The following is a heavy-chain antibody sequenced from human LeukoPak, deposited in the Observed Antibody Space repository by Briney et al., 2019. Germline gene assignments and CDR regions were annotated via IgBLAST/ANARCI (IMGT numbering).Heavy chain of an antibody. CDR2: IWYDGSNK. J-gene: IGHJ4*02. CDR3: ARSSAAGFFDY. V-gene: IGHV3-33*01. CDR1: GFTFSSYG. D-gene: IGHD6-13*01. Sequence: GGSLRLSCAASGFTFSSYGMHWVRQAPGKGLEWVAVIWYDGSNKYYADSVKGRSTISRDNSKSTLYLQMNSLRAEDTAVYYCARSSAAGFFDYWGQGTLVTVSS.